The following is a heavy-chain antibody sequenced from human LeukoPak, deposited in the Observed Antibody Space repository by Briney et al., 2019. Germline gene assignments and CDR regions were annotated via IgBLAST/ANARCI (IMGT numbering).Heavy chain of an antibody. D-gene: IGHD3-22*01. CDR3: AKDEGYDSSGFDY. Sequence: GGSLRLSCAASGFTFSSYAMSWVRQAPGRGLEWVSAISGSGGSTYYADSVKGRFTISRDNSKNTLYLQMNSLRAEDTAVYYCAKDEGYDSSGFDYWGQGTLVTVSS. V-gene: IGHV3-23*01. J-gene: IGHJ4*02. CDR2: ISGSGGST. CDR1: GFTFSSYA.